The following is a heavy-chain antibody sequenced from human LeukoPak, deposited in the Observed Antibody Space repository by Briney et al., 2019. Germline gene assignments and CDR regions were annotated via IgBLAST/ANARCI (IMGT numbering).Heavy chain of an antibody. D-gene: IGHD5-18*01. CDR2: ISDSTDNT. Sequence: GGSLRLSCAASGFTFSSYAMSWVRQSPRKGLEWVSAISDSTDNTYYADSVKGRFTISRDNAKNSLYLQMNSLRAEDTAVYYCARADWDTAMIDYWGQGTLVTVSS. CDR1: GFTFSSYA. J-gene: IGHJ4*02. V-gene: IGHV3-23*01. CDR3: ARADWDTAMIDY.